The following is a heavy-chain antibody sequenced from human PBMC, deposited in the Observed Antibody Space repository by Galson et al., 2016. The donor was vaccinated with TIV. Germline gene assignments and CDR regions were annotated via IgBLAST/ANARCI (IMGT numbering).Heavy chain of an antibody. CDR3: TRGRFESGSYYNNGFDY. Sequence: SETLSLPCGVSGGSFRGYYWTWIRLPPGKGLEWIGEIDDSGSSNSIPSLKSRLTMSVDTSANRFSLQLSSVTAADTAVYYCTRGRFESGSYYNNGFDYWGQGTPVTVSS. CDR2: IDDSGSS. V-gene: IGHV4-34*01. J-gene: IGHJ4*02. D-gene: IGHD3-10*01. CDR1: GGSFRGYY.